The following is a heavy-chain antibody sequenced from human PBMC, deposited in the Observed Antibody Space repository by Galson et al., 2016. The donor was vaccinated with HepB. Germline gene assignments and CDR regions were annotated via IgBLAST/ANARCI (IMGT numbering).Heavy chain of an antibody. Sequence: SLRLSCAAPGFTFSSYWMHWVRQAPGKGLVWVSRIKSDGGDTIYADPVKGRFTISRDDAKKTLYLQMNSLRAEDTAVYYCERSTRGYHDWGQGTLVTVSS. D-gene: IGHD3-22*01. V-gene: IGHV3-74*01. CDR3: ERSTRGYHD. CDR2: IKSDGGDT. CDR1: GFTFSSYW. J-gene: IGHJ4*02.